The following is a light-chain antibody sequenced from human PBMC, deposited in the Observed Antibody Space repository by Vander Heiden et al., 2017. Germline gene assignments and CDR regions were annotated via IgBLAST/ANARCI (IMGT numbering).Light chain of an antibody. CDR3: QQSDSTPLT. CDR1: QSISSY. J-gene: IGKJ3*01. CDR2: AAS. Sequence: DIQMTQSPSSLSASVGDRVTITCRASQSISSYLNWYQQKPGKAPKLLIYAASSLQSGVPSRFSGSGSGTDFTLTISRLQPEDFATYYCQQSDSTPLTVGHGTKVDIK. V-gene: IGKV1-39*01.